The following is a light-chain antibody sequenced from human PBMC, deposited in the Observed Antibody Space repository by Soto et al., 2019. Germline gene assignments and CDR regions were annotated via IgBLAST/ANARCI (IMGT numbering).Light chain of an antibody. V-gene: IGKV3-20*01. CDR2: GTS. CDR3: QHYGSSPRRT. CDR1: QNINSPY. J-gene: IGKJ1*01. Sequence: EIVLTPSPGTLSSSPGDRATLSCRVNQNINSPYLACYQHKTGQAPRLLVFGTSSRATGIPDRFSGSRSGTDFTLTIQRLEPEDFALYYCQHYGSSPRRTFGQGTKVEIK.